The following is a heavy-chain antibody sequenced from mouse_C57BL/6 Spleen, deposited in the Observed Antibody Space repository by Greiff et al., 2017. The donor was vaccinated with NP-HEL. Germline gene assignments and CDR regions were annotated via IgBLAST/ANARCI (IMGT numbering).Heavy chain of an antibody. D-gene: IGHD1-1*01. J-gene: IGHJ3*01. V-gene: IGHV1-69*01. CDR2: IDPSDSYT. Sequence: QVQLQQSGAELVMPGASVKLSCKASGYTFTSYWMHWVKQRPGQGLEWIGEIDPSDSYTNYNQKFKGKSTLTVDKSSSTAYMQLSSLTSEDSAVYYGARSRYYGSSYQAWFAYWGQGTLVTVSA. CDR1: GYTFTSYW. CDR3: ARSRYYGSSYQAWFAY.